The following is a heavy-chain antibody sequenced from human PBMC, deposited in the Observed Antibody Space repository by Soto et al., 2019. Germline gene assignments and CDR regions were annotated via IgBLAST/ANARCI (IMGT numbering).Heavy chain of an antibody. J-gene: IGHJ6*02. D-gene: IGHD4-4*01. Sequence: GESLKISCKGSGYSFTNYWIGWVRQMPEKGMEWMGITYPGASDTRYSPSFQGQVTISADKSINTAYLQWSSRKASDSAMYYCGRHEYTGHTVYPYAMDVWGQGTTVTVSS. CDR1: GYSFTNYW. CDR3: GRHEYTGHTVYPYAMDV. V-gene: IGHV5-51*01. CDR2: TYPGASDT.